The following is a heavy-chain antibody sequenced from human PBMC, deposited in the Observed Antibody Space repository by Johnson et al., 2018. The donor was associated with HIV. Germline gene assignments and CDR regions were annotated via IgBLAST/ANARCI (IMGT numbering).Heavy chain of an antibody. V-gene: IGHV3-33*06. CDR1: GFTFSSYG. Sequence: QVQLVESGGGVVQPGRSLRLSCAASGFTFSSYGMHWVRQAPGKGLEWVAVIWYDGSNKYYADSVKGRFTISRDNSKNTLYLQMNSLRAEDTAVYYCAKDDRGASGAFDIWGQGTMVTVSS. D-gene: IGHD1-26*01. CDR2: IWYDGSNK. CDR3: AKDDRGASGAFDI. J-gene: IGHJ3*02.